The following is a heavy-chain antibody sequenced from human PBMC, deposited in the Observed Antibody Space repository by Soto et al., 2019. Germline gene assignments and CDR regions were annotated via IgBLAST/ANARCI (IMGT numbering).Heavy chain of an antibody. CDR3: ARGRQGYYYYGMDV. Sequence: ASVKVSCKASGYTFTSYDINWVRQATGQGLEWMGWMNPNSGNTGYGQKFQGRVTLTRNTSISTAYMELSSLRSEDTAVYYSARGRQGYYYYGMDVWGQGTTVTVSS. CDR1: GYTFTSYD. V-gene: IGHV1-8*01. CDR2: MNPNSGNT. J-gene: IGHJ6*02.